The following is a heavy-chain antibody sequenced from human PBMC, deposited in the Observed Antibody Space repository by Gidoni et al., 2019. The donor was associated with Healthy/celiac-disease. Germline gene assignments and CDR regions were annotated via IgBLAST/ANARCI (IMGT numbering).Heavy chain of an antibody. Sequence: QVQLVESGGGVVQPGRSLRLSCAASGFTFSRYGMHWVRQAPGKGLEWVAVISYDGSNKYYADSVKGRFTISRDNSKNTLYLQMNSLRAEDTAVYYCAKYGAAGSYYAVYWGQGTLVTVSS. J-gene: IGHJ4*02. D-gene: IGHD1-26*01. CDR2: ISYDGSNK. V-gene: IGHV3-30*18. CDR3: AKYGAAGSYYAVY. CDR1: GFTFSRYG.